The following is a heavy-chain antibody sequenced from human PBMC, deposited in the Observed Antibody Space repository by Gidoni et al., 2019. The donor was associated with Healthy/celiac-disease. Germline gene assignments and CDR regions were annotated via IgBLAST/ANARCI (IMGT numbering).Heavy chain of an antibody. D-gene: IGHD6-19*01. J-gene: IGHJ4*02. CDR2: IIPILGIA. CDR3: AREGVHSGWYSDY. V-gene: IGHV1-69*08. Sequence: QVQLVQSGAEVKKPGSSVKVSCKASGGTFSSYTISWVRQAPGQGLEWMGRIIPILGIANYAQKFQGRVTITADKSTSTAYMELSSLRSEDTAVYYCAREGVHSGWYSDYWGQGTLVTVSS. CDR1: GGTFSSYT.